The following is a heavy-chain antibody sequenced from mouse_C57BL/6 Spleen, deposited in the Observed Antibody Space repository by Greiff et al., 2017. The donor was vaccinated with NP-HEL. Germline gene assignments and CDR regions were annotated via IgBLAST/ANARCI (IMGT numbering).Heavy chain of an antibody. CDR1: GFTFSDYG. CDR3: ARPSPTPATMVTTGGGNYFDY. Sequence: EVQGVESGGGLVTPGGSLKLSCAASGFTFSDYGMHWVRQAPEKGLEWVAYISSGSSTIYYADTVKGRFTMSRDNAKNTLFLQMTSLRSEDTAMYSRARPSPTPATMVTTGGGNYFDYWGQGTTLTVSS. CDR2: ISSGSSTI. V-gene: IGHV5-17*01. J-gene: IGHJ2*01. D-gene: IGHD2-2*01.